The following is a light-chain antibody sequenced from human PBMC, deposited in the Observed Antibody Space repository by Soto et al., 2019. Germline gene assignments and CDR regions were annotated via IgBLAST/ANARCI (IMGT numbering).Light chain of an antibody. CDR2: DVS. Sequence: QSVLTQPPSASGSPGQSITISCTGSSGDIGDYKYVSWYKQHPGKAPKLMIYDVSNRPSGVSNRFSASKSGNTASLTISGLQAEDEADYYCSSYTSTNFVIFGGGTKLTVL. V-gene: IGLV2-14*01. CDR3: SSYTSTNFVI. CDR1: SGDIGDYKY. J-gene: IGLJ2*01.